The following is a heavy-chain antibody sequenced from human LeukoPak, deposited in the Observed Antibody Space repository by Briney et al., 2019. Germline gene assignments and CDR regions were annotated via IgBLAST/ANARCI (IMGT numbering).Heavy chain of an antibody. Sequence: GGSLRLSCAASGFTFSGYTMSWVRQAPGKGLEWVSAVSGSGDKTYYADSVKGRFTISRDNSKGTLYLQMNSLRAEDTALYYCARDFYDSSGYYYDDWGQGTLVTVSS. CDR1: GFTFSGYT. D-gene: IGHD3-22*01. CDR2: VSGSGDKT. J-gene: IGHJ4*02. V-gene: IGHV3-23*01. CDR3: ARDFYDSSGYYYDD.